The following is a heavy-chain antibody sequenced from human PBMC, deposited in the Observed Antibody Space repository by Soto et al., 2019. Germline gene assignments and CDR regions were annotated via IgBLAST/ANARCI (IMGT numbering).Heavy chain of an antibody. Sequence: ASVKVSCKASGYTFTGYYVHWVRETPGQGLEWMGWINPETGGTSYAQKFQGRVTLSRDTSINTAYLELSRLRFDDAAVYFCARERYQVISDGMDVWGQGTTVTVSS. CDR3: ARERYQVISDGMDV. CDR1: GYTFTGYY. CDR2: INPETGGT. D-gene: IGHD2-2*01. V-gene: IGHV1-2*02. J-gene: IGHJ6*02.